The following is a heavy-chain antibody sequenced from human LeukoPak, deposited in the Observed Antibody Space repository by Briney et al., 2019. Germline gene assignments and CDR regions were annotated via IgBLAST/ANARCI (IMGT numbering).Heavy chain of an antibody. Sequence: PSETLSLTCTVSGDSLTTVTSFWGWIRQPPGKDLEWIGTISYSGSTYYNPSLKSRVTISVDTSKNQFSLKLSSVTAADTAVYYCATRYSGYDVGAFDIWGQGTMVTVSS. CDR1: GDSLTTVTSF. CDR3: ATRYSGYDVGAFDI. V-gene: IGHV4-39*07. J-gene: IGHJ3*02. D-gene: IGHD5-12*01. CDR2: ISYSGST.